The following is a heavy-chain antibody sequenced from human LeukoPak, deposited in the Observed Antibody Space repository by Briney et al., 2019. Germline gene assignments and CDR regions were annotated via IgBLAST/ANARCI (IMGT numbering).Heavy chain of an antibody. CDR3: AKSPARRPPSCFDY. D-gene: IGHD6-25*01. V-gene: IGHV3-23*01. Sequence: GGSLRLSCAASGFTFSSYSMNWVRQAPGKGLEWVSAISGSGGSTYYADSVKGRFTISRDNSKNTLYLQMNSLRAEDTAVYYCAKSPARRPPSCFDYWGQGTLVTVSS. CDR1: GFTFSSYS. CDR2: ISGSGGST. J-gene: IGHJ4*02.